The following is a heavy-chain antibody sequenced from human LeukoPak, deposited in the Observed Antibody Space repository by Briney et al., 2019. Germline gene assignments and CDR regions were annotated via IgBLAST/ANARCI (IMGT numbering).Heavy chain of an antibody. CDR3: ARDFFRGSAATTTPLGY. CDR2: ISSSSSYI. J-gene: IGHJ4*02. V-gene: IGHV3-21*01. Sequence: GGSLRLSCAASGFTFSSYSMNWVRQAPGKGLEWVSSISSSSSYIYYADSVKGRFTISRDSAKNSLYLQMNSLRAEDTAVYYCARDFFRGSAATTTPLGYWGQGTLVTVSS. CDR1: GFTFSSYS. D-gene: IGHD6-13*01.